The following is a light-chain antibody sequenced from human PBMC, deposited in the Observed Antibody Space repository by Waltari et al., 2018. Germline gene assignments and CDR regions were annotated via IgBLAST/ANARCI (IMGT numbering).Light chain of an antibody. CDR3: QQYNSFST. V-gene: IGKV1-5*03. Sequence: DIQMTQSPSTLSASVGDRVTVSCRASQSVGTCFAWYQQKPGKAPKLLIYMASSLESGVPSRCSGSGSETEFTLTISGLHPDDFATYSCQQYNSFSTFGQGTK. J-gene: IGKJ2*01. CDR2: MAS. CDR1: QSVGTC.